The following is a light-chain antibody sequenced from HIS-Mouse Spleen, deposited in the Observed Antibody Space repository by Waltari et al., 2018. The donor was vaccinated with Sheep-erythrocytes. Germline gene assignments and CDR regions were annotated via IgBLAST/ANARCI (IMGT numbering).Light chain of an antibody. CDR2: DVS. Sequence: SALTQPRSVSGSPGQSVTISCTGTSSDVGGYNYVPWYQQHPGTAPKLTIYDVSQRPSRVPDRCSGTKSGNTASLTISGLQAADEADYYCCSYAGSYNHVFATGTKVTVL. V-gene: IGLV2-11*01. J-gene: IGLJ1*01. CDR1: SSDVGGYNY. CDR3: CSYAGSYNHV.